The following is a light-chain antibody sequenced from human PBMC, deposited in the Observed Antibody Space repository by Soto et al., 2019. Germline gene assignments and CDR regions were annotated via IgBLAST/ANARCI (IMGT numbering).Light chain of an antibody. CDR3: CSFVKFDTLGV. CDR1: KSDVGTYNY. J-gene: IGLJ3*02. V-gene: IGLV2-11*01. CDR2: DVN. Sequence: QSALSQPRSVSGSPGQSVTISCTGSKSDVGTYNYVSWYQQHPGKAPKLIISDVNKRPSGVPDRFSGSKSGNTASLTISGLQAEDEADYYCCSFVKFDTLGVFGGGTKLTVL.